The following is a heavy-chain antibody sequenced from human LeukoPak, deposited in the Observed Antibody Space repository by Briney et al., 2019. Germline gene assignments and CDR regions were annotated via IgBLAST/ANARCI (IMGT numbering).Heavy chain of an antibody. V-gene: IGHV3-72*01. CDR1: GFTFSSYA. CDR2: TRNEANIYTT. J-gene: IGHJ3*02. Sequence: GGSLRLSCAASGFTFSSYAMSWVRQAPGKGLEWVGRTRNEANIYTTKYAASVKGRFTVSRDDSKNSLYLQMNSLKTEDTAVYYCASPVGATTVRAFDIWGQGTMVTVSS. D-gene: IGHD1-26*01. CDR3: ASPVGATTVRAFDI.